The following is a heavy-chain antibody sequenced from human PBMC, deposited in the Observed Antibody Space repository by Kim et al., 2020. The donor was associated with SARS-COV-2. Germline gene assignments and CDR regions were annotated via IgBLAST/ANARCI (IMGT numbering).Heavy chain of an antibody. CDR3: ARDFAVAGNFDL. J-gene: IGHJ2*01. CDR2: IYYSGST. D-gene: IGHD6-19*01. V-gene: IGHV4-59*01. Sequence: SETLSLTCTVSGGSISSYYWSWIRQPPGKGLEWIGYIYYSGSTNYNPSLKSRVTISVDTSKNQFSLKLSSVTAADTAVYYCARDFAVAGNFDLWGRGTLVPVSS. CDR1: GGSISSYY.